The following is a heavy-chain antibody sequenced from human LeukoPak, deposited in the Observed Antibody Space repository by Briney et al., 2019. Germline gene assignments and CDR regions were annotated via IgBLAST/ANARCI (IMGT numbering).Heavy chain of an antibody. V-gene: IGHV3-53*01. CDR3: ARGGLRFLEWFYYFDY. CDR2: IYSGGST. CDR1: GFTVSSNY. J-gene: IGHJ4*02. D-gene: IGHD3-3*01. Sequence: GGSLRLSCAASGFTVSSNYMSWVRQAPGKGLEWVSVIYSGGSTYYADSVKGRFTISRDNSKNTLYLQMNSLRAEDTAVYYCARGGLRFLEWFYYFDYWGQGTLVTVSS.